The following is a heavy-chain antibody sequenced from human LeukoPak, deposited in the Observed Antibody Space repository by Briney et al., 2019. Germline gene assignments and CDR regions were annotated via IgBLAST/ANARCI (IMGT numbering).Heavy chain of an antibody. CDR1: GGSISSGSYY. Sequence: SETLSLTCTVSGGSISSGSYYWSWIRQPAGKGLEWIGRIYSSGSTNYNPSLKSRVTMSVDTSKNQFSLKMTSVTAADTAVYYCARTTLRYFDWSPDAFDIWGQGTMVTVSS. CDR2: IYSSGST. D-gene: IGHD3-9*01. CDR3: ARTTLRYFDWSPDAFDI. V-gene: IGHV4-61*02. J-gene: IGHJ3*02.